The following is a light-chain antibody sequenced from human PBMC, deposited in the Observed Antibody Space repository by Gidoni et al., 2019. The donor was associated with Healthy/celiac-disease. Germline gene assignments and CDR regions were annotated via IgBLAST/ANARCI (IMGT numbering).Light chain of an antibody. CDR2: DAS. CDR1: QSVSSY. V-gene: IGKV3-11*01. CDR3: QQRSNWPYT. Sequence: EIVLTQTPATLSLSPGERATLSCRASQSVSSYLAWYQQKPGQAPRLLIYDASNRATVIPARFSGSGSGTDFTLTISSLGPEDFAVYYCQQRSNWPYTFGQGTKLEIK. J-gene: IGKJ2*01.